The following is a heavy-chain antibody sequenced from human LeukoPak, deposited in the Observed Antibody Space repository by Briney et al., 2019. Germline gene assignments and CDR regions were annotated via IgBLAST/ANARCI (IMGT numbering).Heavy chain of an antibody. CDR3: ARHGAIVRGHTTYYFVY. Sequence: SETLSLTCTVSGGSISSSSYYWGWIRQPPGKGLEWIGSIYYSGSTYYNPSLKSRVTISVDTSKNQFSLKLSSVTAADTAVYYCARHGAIVRGHTTYYFVYWGQGTRVTVSS. J-gene: IGHJ4*02. CDR1: GGSISSSSYY. D-gene: IGHD3-10*01. V-gene: IGHV4-39*01. CDR2: IYYSGST.